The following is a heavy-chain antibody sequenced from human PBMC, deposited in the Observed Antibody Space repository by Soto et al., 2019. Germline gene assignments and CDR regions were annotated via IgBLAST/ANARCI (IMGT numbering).Heavy chain of an antibody. Sequence: ASVKVSCKASGYTFTSYGISWVRQAPGQGLEWMGWISAYNGNTNYAQKLQGRVTMTTDTSTSTAYMELRSLRSDDTAVYYCASVPARITMVREVAFDIWGQGIMVTVSS. CDR1: GYTFTSYG. CDR2: ISAYNGNT. V-gene: IGHV1-18*01. J-gene: IGHJ3*02. CDR3: ASVPARITMVREVAFDI. D-gene: IGHD3-10*01.